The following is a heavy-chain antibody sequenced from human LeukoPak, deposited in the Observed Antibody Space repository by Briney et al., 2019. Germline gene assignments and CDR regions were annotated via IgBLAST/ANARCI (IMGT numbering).Heavy chain of an antibody. CDR2: ISPDGGTI. V-gene: IGHV3-64*01. CDR3: AREIYTFSSSSLDC. J-gene: IGHJ4*02. D-gene: IGHD6-13*01. CDR1: GFTFSHSP. Sequence: GGSLRLSCVASGFTFSHSPMHWVRQAPGKGLEYVSAISPDGGTIYYAHSVKGRFTMSRDNSKNTLYLQMGSLRPEDMAIYYCAREIYTFSSSSLDCWGQGTLVTVSS.